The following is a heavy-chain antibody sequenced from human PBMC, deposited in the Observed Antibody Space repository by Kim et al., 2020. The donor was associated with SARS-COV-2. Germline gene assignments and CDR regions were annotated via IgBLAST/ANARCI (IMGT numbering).Heavy chain of an antibody. V-gene: IGHV3-9*01. J-gene: IGHJ4*02. Sequence: GGSLRLSCAASGFTFDDYAMHWVRQAPGKGLEWVSGISWNSGIIGYADSVKGRFTISRDNAKNSLYLQMNSLRAEDTALYYCAKDIRGAPDRYDILTGYAGGFDYWGQGTLVTVSS. D-gene: IGHD3-9*01. CDR1: GFTFDDYA. CDR2: ISWNSGII. CDR3: AKDIRGAPDRYDILTGYAGGFDY.